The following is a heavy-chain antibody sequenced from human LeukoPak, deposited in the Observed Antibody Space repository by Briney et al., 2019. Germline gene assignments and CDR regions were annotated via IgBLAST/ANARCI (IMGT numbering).Heavy chain of an antibody. J-gene: IGHJ4*02. V-gene: IGHV3-21*01. D-gene: IGHD6-19*01. CDR1: GFTFSSYS. CDR2: ISGSSTYI. Sequence: PGGSLRLSCAASGFTFSSYSMNWVRQTPGKGLDWVSSISGSSTYIYYADSVKGRFTISRDNAKNSLYLQMNSLRAEDTAVYYCARALELSIAVIDYWGQGTLVTVSS. CDR3: ARALELSIAVIDY.